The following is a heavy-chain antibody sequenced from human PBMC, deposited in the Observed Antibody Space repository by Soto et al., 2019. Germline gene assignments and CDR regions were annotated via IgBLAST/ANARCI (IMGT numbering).Heavy chain of an antibody. Sequence: QVQLQQWGAGLLKPSETLSLTCAVYGGSFSGYYWSWIRQPPGKGLEWIGEINHSGSTNYNPSLKSRVTISVDTSKNQFSLKLSSVTAADTAVYYCARITYYDSWSGHTHFDYWGQGTLVTVSS. CDR3: ARITYYDSWSGHTHFDY. J-gene: IGHJ4*02. CDR2: INHSGST. D-gene: IGHD3-3*01. V-gene: IGHV4-34*01. CDR1: GGSFSGYY.